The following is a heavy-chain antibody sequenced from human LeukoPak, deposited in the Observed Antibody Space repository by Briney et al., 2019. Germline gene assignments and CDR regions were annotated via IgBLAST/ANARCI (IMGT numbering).Heavy chain of an antibody. CDR1: GFTFSSYS. CDR2: ISSSSSYI. J-gene: IGHJ4*02. D-gene: IGHD4-11*01. Sequence: GGSLRLSCAASGFTFSSYSMNWVRQAPGKGLEWVSSISSSSSYIYYADSVKGRFTISRDNAKNSLYLQMNSLRAEDTAVYYCARDLMTTVWQIGYWGQGTLVTVSS. CDR3: ARDLMTTVWQIGY. V-gene: IGHV3-21*01.